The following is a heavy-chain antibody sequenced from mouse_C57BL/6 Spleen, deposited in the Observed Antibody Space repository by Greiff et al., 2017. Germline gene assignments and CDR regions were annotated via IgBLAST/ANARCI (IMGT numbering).Heavy chain of an antibody. V-gene: IGHV5-9-1*02. CDR1: GFTFSSYA. J-gene: IGHJ4*01. CDR3: TREKYAMDY. Sequence: EVQRVESGAGLVKPGGSLKLSCAASGFTFSSYAMSWVRQTPEKRLEWVAYISSGGDYISYADTVKGSFTISRDNARNTLYLQMSSLESEDTAMYYCTREKYAMDYWGQGTSVTVSS. CDR2: ISSGGDYI.